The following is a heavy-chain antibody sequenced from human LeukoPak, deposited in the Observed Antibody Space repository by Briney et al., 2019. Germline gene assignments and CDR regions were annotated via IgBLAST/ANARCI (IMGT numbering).Heavy chain of an antibody. CDR2: ISAYNGNT. J-gene: IGHJ4*02. CDR3: AGSLGYCTSNVCYLKY. CDR1: GYTFTSYG. V-gene: IGHV1-18*01. D-gene: IGHD2-8*01. Sequence: ASVKVSCKASGYTFTSYGISWVRQAPGQGLEWMGWISAYNGNTNYAQKFQGRVTMTRDMSTSTDYMELSSLRSEDTAVYYCAGSLGYCTSNVCYLKYWGQGTLVTVSS.